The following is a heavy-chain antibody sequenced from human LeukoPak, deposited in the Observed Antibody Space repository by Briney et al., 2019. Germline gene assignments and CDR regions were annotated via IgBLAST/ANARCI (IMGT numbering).Heavy chain of an antibody. V-gene: IGHV3-7*01. CDR3: ARDGTAAGLYFDL. CDR1: GFTFTSYW. J-gene: IGHJ4*01. Sequence: GGSLRLSCAVSGFTFTSYWINWVRQAPGKGLEWVASIRQDGGEKSYVDSVKGRFTISRDNTKNSLYLQINSLRVEDTAVYYCARDGTAAGLYFDLWGQGTLVTVSS. CDR2: IRQDGGEK. D-gene: IGHD6-13*01.